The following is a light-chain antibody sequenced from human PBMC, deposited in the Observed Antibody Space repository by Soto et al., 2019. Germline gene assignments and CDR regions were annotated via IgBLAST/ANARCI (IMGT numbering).Light chain of an antibody. J-gene: IGKJ2*01. CDR3: QQSYSSPWT. Sequence: DIQMTQSQSSLSASVGDRVTITCRASQSISSYLNWYQQKPGKAAKLLIYAASSLQSGGPSRFSGSGSGTDFTLTISSLQPEDFATYYCQQSYSSPWTFGQGTKLEIK. V-gene: IGKV1-39*01. CDR1: QSISSY. CDR2: AAS.